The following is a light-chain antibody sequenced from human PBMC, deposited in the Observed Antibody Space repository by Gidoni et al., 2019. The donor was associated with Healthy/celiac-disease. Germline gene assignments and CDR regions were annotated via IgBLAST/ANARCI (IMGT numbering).Light chain of an antibody. V-gene: IGKV3-20*01. J-gene: IGKJ3*01. CDR2: GAS. Sequence: EIVLTQSPGTLSLSPGERATLSCRASQSVSSSYLAWYQQNPGQAPRLLIYGASSRATGIPDRFSGSGSGTDFTLTISRLEPEDFAVYYCQQYGSSPCTFGPGTKVDIK. CDR3: QQYGSSPCT. CDR1: QSVSSSY.